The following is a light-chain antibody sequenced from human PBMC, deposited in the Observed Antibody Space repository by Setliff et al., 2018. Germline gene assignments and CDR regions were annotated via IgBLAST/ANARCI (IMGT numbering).Light chain of an antibody. CDR1: SSNIGTKT. Sequence: SSNIGTKTVNWYQQLPGVAPKLLIHRDSQRPSGVPDRFSGSKSGTSASLAISGLLSEDEADYYCAAWDDILKAVVFGGGTK. CDR2: RDS. J-gene: IGLJ3*02. CDR3: AAWDDILKAVV. V-gene: IGLV1-44*01.